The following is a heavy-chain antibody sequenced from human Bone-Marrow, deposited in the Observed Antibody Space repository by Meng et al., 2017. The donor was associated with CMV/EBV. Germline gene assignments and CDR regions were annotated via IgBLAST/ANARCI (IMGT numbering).Heavy chain of an antibody. D-gene: IGHD6-6*01. CDR3: ARLEGTVAAFAY. CDR1: GFRFGDNA. V-gene: IGHV3-11*01. Sequence: GGSLRLSCAASGFRFGDNAMAWIRQAPGKGPEWVSYIGGSATTMYYSDSVKGRFVISRDNAQNSLYLQMNSLRDEDMAVYYCARLEGTVAAFAYWGQGTLVTVSS. CDR2: IGGSATTM. J-gene: IGHJ4*02.